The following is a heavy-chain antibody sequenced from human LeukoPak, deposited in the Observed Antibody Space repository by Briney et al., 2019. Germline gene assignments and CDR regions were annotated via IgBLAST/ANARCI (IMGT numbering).Heavy chain of an antibody. V-gene: IGHV4-30-4*01. J-gene: IGHJ6*02. CDR3: ASLVVVTAVRGYYYYYGMDV. CDR2: IYYSGRT. D-gene: IGHD2-21*02. CDR1: GGSISSGDYY. Sequence: SQTLSLTCTVSGGSISSGDYYWSWIRQPPGKGLEWIGYIYYSGRTDYNPSLKSRVIMSVDTSQNQFSLELSSVTAADTAVYYCASLVVVTAVRGYYYYYGMDVWGQGTTVTVSS.